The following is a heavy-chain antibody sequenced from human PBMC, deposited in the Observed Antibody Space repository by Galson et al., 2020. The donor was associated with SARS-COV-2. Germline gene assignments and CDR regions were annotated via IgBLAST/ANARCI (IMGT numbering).Heavy chain of an antibody. V-gene: IGHV3-30*04. CDR3: ASLHYGFDY. D-gene: IGHD4-17*01. Sequence: GGSLRLSCAASGFTFSSYAMHWVRQAPGKGLEWVAVISYDGSNKYYADSMKGRFTISRDNSKNTLYLQMNSMRAEDTAVYYCASLHYGFDYWGQGTLVSV. CDR2: ISYDGSNK. CDR1: GFTFSSYA. J-gene: IGHJ4*02.